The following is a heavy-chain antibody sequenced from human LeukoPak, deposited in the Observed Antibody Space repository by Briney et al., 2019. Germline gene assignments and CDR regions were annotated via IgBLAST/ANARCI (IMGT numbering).Heavy chain of an antibody. CDR2: IYYSGST. CDR3: ARDKEYYYDSSGSKGFDH. D-gene: IGHD3-22*01. J-gene: IGHJ5*02. CDR1: GGSIRISSYY. Sequence: ETLSLTCPVSGGSIRISSYYWGWVRQPPGKGLEWIGSIYYSGSTYYNPSLKSRVTISVDTSKNQFSLKLSSVTAADTAVYYCARDKEYYYDSSGSKGFDHWGQGTLVTVSS. V-gene: IGHV4-39*07.